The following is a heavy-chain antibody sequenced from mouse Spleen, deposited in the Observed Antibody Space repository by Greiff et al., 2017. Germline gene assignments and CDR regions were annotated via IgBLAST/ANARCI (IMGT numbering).Heavy chain of an antibody. Sequence: QVQLKESGPGLVQPSQSLSITCTVSGFSLTSYGVHWVRQSPGKGLEWLGAIWSGGSTDYNAAFISRLSISKDNSKSQVFFKMNSLQADDTAIYYCARNSPLITTVVARGWYFDVWGTGTTVTVSS. D-gene: IGHD1-1*01. J-gene: IGHJ1*03. CDR1: GFSLTSYG. CDR3: ARNSPLITTVVARGWYFDV. CDR2: IWSGGST. V-gene: IGHV2-2*01.